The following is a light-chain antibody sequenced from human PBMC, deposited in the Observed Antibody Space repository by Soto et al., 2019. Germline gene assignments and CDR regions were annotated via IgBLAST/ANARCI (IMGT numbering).Light chain of an antibody. J-gene: IGLJ2*01. CDR1: SSDVGGYNY. Sequence: QSALTQPPSASGSPGQSVTISCTGTSSDVGGYNYVSWYQQHPGKAPKLMISEVSNRPSGVPDRFSGSKSGNTASLTVSGLQSEDEADYYCSSFAGNNNLVFGGGTKVTVL. CDR2: EVS. V-gene: IGLV2-8*01. CDR3: SSFAGNNNLV.